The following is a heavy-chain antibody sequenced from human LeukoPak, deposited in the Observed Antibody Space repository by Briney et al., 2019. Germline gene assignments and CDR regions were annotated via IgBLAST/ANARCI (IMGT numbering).Heavy chain of an antibody. CDR2: INAGGSST. D-gene: IGHD1-14*01. V-gene: IGHV3-74*01. Sequence: GGSLRLSCAASGFTFSSYWMHWVRQVPGKGLVWVSRINAGGSSTTYADSVKGRFTISRDNAKNTLHLQMDSLRADDTGVYYCGRSNQADDYWGQGTLVTVSS. CDR3: GRSNQADDY. J-gene: IGHJ4*02. CDR1: GFTFSSYW.